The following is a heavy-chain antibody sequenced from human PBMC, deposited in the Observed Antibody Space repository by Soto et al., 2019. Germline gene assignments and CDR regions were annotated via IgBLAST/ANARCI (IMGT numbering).Heavy chain of an antibody. CDR3: AREVGAPSGWLDP. J-gene: IGHJ5*02. D-gene: IGHD1-26*01. CDR1: GFTFTNYA. CDR2: ISASGGLK. V-gene: IGHV3-23*01. Sequence: PGGSLRLSCADSGFTFTNYAVTWVRQTPGKGLEWVSGISASGGLKYYADSVQGRFTVSRDNSKNILYLQMDNLRDEDTALYYCAREVGAPSGWLDPWGQGTQVTVSS.